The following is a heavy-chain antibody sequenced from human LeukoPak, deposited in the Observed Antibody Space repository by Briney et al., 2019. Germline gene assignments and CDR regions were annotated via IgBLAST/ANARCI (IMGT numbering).Heavy chain of an antibody. V-gene: IGHV3-7*01. D-gene: IGHD3-22*01. J-gene: IGHJ4*02. Sequence: GESLRLSCAASGFTFSSYGMSWVRQAPGKGLEWVANIKQDGSEKYYVDSVKGRFTISRDNAKNSLYLQMNSLRAEDTAVYYCARGMRYYYDSSGYYYFDYWGQGTLVTVSS. CDR2: IKQDGSEK. CDR1: GFTFSSYG. CDR3: ARGMRYYYDSSGYYYFDY.